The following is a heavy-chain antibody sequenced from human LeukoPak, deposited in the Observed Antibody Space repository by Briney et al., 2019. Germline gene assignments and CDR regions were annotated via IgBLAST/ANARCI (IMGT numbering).Heavy chain of an antibody. CDR2: ISSISSYI. Sequence: WVSSISSISSYIYYAASVKGRFTISRDNDKNSLYLQMNSLRAEDTAVYYCARLSYTANFDYWGQGTLVTVSS. D-gene: IGHD2-2*02. CDR3: ARLSYTANFDY. V-gene: IGHV3-21*01. J-gene: IGHJ4*02.